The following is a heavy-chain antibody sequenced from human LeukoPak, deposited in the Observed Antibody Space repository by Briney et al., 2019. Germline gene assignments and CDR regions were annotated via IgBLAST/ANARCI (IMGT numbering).Heavy chain of an antibody. CDR1: GCSISSSNYF. CDR2: IYYSGSN. Sequence: SETLSLTCTVSGCSISSSNYFWDWIRQPPGKGLEWIGSIYYSGSNYYNPSMKSRVIISVDTSKNQFLLMLSFVTAADTAVYYYASRLKYYSSRPSGTHAFDIWGQGTMVTVPS. D-gene: IGHD6-13*01. J-gene: IGHJ3*02. CDR3: ASRLKYYSSRPSGTHAFDI. V-gene: IGHV4-39*01.